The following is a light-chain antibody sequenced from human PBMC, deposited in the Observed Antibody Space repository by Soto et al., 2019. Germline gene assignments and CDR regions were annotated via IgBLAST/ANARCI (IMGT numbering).Light chain of an antibody. Sequence: QSVLTQPASVSGSPGQSITISCAGTSSDIGGYNYVSWYQQHPGKAPKVMIYEVSNRPSGVSNRFSGSKSGNTASLTISGLQADDEADYYCSSFTISSTLYVFGGGTKVTVL. CDR3: SSFTISSTLYV. V-gene: IGLV2-14*01. CDR2: EVS. CDR1: SSDIGGYNY. J-gene: IGLJ1*01.